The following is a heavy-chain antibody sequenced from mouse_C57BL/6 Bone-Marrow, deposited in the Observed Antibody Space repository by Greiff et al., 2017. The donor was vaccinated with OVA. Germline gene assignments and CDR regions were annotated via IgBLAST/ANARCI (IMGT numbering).Heavy chain of an antibody. Sequence: VQLQQPGAELVKPGASVKLSCKASGYTFTSYWMHWVKQRPGQGLEWIGMIHPNSGSTNYNEKFKSKATLTVDKSSSTAYMQLSSLTSEDSAVYYCASRGNWDGYFDYWGQGTTLTVSS. J-gene: IGHJ2*01. V-gene: IGHV1-64*01. CDR3: ASRGNWDGYFDY. CDR2: IHPNSGST. CDR1: GYTFTSYW. D-gene: IGHD4-1*01.